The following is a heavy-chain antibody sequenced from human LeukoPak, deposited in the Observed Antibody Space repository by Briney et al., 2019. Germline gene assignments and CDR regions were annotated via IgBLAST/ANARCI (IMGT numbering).Heavy chain of an antibody. CDR1: GVSFSGYY. V-gene: IGHV4-34*01. CDR2: INHSGSP. D-gene: IGHD6-19*01. CDR3: AREMSAAGVYYFDY. J-gene: IGHJ4*02. Sequence: PSETLSLTCAVYGVSFSGYYWSWIRQPPGKGLEWIGEINHSGSPNYNPSLKSRVTISVDTSKNQFSLKLSSVTAADTAVYYCAREMSAAGVYYFDYWGQGTLVTVSS.